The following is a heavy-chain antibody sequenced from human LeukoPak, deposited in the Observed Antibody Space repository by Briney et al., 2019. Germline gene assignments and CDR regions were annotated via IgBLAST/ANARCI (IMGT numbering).Heavy chain of an antibody. CDR2: IYTSGST. D-gene: IGHD1-26*01. V-gene: IGHV4-4*07. Sequence: SETLSLTCTVSGGSISSYYWSWIRQPAGKGLEWIGRIYTSGSTNYNPSLKSRVTISVDTSKNQFSLKLSSVTAADTAVYYCARSSGSYSSSYYFDYWGQGTLVTVSS. J-gene: IGHJ4*02. CDR3: ARSSGSYSSSYYFDY. CDR1: GGSISSYY.